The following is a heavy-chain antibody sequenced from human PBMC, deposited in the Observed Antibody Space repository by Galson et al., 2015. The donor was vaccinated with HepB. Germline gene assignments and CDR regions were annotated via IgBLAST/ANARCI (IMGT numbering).Heavy chain of an antibody. D-gene: IGHD3-3*01. J-gene: IGHJ5*02. Sequence: LRLSCADSQLVLGDYWMSWVRQAPGKGLEWVACINQDGIEKNYVDSVKGRFTISRDNARNSLFLQMNTLRVEDTAVYYCARDARHRPILFDPWGQGTLVTVSS. CDR3: ARDARHRPILFDP. V-gene: IGHV3-7*03. CDR1: QLVLGDYW. CDR2: INQDGIEK.